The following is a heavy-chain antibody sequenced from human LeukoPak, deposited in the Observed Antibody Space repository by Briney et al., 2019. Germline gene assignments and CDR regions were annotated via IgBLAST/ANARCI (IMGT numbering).Heavy chain of an antibody. Sequence: SETLSLTCAVYGGSFSGYYWSWIRQPPGKGLEWIGEINHSGSTNYNPSLKSRVTISVDTPKNQFSLKLSSVTAADTAVYYCARRAYDSSGYWYWGQGTLVTVSS. V-gene: IGHV4-34*01. CDR2: INHSGST. J-gene: IGHJ4*02. CDR3: ARRAYDSSGYWY. CDR1: GGSFSGYY. D-gene: IGHD3-22*01.